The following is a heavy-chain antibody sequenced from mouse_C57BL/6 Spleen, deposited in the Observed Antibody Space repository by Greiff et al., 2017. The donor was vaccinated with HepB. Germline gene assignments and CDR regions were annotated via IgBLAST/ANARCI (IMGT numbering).Heavy chain of an antibody. Sequence: EVQLQQSGPELVKPGASVKISCKASGYTFTDYYMNWVKQSHGKSLEWIGDINPNNGGTSYNQKFKGKATLTVDKSSSTAYMELRSLTSEDSAVYYCARGYGNGAMGYWGQGTSVTVSS. J-gene: IGHJ4*01. CDR2: INPNNGGT. CDR1: GYTFTDYY. D-gene: IGHD2-1*01. CDR3: ARGYGNGAMGY. V-gene: IGHV1-26*01.